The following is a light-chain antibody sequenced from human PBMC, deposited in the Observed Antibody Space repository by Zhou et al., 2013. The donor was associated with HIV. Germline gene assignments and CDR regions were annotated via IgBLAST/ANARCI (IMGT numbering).Light chain of an antibody. CDR3: HQYGVPPARS. CDR2: GAS. CDR1: QSIRSNN. J-gene: IGKJ4*01. V-gene: IGKV3-20*01. Sequence: EIVLTQSPGTLSLSPGERATLSCRTSQSIRSNNLAWYQQKPGHAPRLLIYGASNRATGIPDRFSGSGSGTDFALTISRLEPEDFAVYYCHQYGVPPARSFGGGTKLEIK.